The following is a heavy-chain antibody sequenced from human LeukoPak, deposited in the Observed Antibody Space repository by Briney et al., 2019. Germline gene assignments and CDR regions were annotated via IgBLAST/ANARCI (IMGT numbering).Heavy chain of an antibody. CDR1: GYTFTGYY. CDR2: INPNGGGT. J-gene: IGHJ4*02. Sequence: GASVKVSCKASGYTFTGYYMHWVRQAPGQGLEWMGWINPNGGGTNYAQKFQGRVTMTRDTSISTAYMELSRLRSDDTAVYYCARVYYYDSSGYAHWGQGTLVTVSS. V-gene: IGHV1-2*02. CDR3: ARVYYYDSSGYAH. D-gene: IGHD3-22*01.